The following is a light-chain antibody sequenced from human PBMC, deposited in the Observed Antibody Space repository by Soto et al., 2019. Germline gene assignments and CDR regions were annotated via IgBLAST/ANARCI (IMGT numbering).Light chain of an antibody. CDR1: SGDIGSYNR. Sequence: QSALTQPASVSGSPGQSITISCTGTSGDIGSYNRVSWYQQHPGKAPKLIIYEVTDRPSGVSNRFSGSKSGNTASLTISGLQAEDEAEYYCSSYTNINTRACVFGTWTNVTVL. V-gene: IGLV2-14*01. J-gene: IGLJ1*01. CDR2: EVT. CDR3: SSYTNINTRACV.